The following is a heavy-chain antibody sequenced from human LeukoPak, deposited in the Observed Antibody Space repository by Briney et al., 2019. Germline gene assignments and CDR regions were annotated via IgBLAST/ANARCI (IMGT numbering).Heavy chain of an antibody. Sequence: RGSLRLSCAASGFTLSTYDMHWVRQPTGEGLEWVSIIYRAGDTYYPGSVKGRFTISRDNAKNSLYLQMNSLRAEDTAVYYCARSGNRDGYNFDYFDYWGQGTLVTVSS. CDR3: ARSGNRDGYNFDYFDY. CDR1: GFTLSTYD. V-gene: IGHV3-13*01. CDR2: IYRAGDT. D-gene: IGHD5-24*01. J-gene: IGHJ4*02.